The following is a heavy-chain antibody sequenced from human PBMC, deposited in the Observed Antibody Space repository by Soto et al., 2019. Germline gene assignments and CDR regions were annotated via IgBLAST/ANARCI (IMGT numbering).Heavy chain of an antibody. J-gene: IGHJ5*02. CDR2: IYYSGST. D-gene: IGHD4-17*01. Sequence: PSETLSLTCTVSGGSISSSSYYWGWIRQPPGKGLEWIGSIYYSGSTYYNPSLKSRVTISVETSKNQFSLKLSSVTAADTAVYYCARHRASEHGDYWDWFDPWGQGTMVTV. CDR1: GGSISSSSYY. CDR3: ARHRASEHGDYWDWFDP. V-gene: IGHV4-39*01.